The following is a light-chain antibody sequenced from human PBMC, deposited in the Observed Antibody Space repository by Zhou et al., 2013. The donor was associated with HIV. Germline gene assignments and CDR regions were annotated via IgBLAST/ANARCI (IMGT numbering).Light chain of an antibody. V-gene: IGKV3-11*01. CDR3: QQRSNWYT. Sequence: EIVLTQSPGTLSLSPGERATLSCRASQIITNNQLAWYQQKPGQAPRLLIYDASNRATGIPARFSGSGSGTDFTLTISSLEPEDFAVYYCQQRSNWYTFGQGTKLEIK. J-gene: IGKJ2*01. CDR1: QIITNN. CDR2: DAS.